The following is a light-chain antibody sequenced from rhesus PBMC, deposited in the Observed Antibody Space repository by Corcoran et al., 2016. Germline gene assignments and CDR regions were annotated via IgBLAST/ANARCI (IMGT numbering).Light chain of an antibody. CDR3: QQYSGGPLYG. Sequence: DIQMTQSPSSLSASIGDTVTITCRASQSISNYLAWYQQLPGKAPKLLISRATPLQSGVPSRFTGSEYGSEFTLTISGLQSEDFATYYCQQYSGGPLYGFGQGTKVNIK. V-gene: IGKV1-22*01. CDR1: QSISNY. J-gene: IGKJ2*01. CDR2: RAT.